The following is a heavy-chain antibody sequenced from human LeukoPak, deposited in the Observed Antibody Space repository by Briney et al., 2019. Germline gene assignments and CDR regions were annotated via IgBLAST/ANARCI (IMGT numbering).Heavy chain of an antibody. J-gene: IGHJ6*02. CDR1: GFTFEYAW. CDR3: AKGAYGSGSYQPLNYYYYGMDV. V-gene: IGHV3-15*01. CDR2: IKGKGRGGTT. D-gene: IGHD3-10*01. Sequence: GGSLRLSCATSGFTFEYAWMSWVRQAPGKGLEWVGHIKGKGRGGTTDYAAPVKGRFSISRDDSKNTVYLQMNSLRAEDTAVYYCAKGAYGSGSYQPLNYYYYGMDVWGQGTTVTVSS.